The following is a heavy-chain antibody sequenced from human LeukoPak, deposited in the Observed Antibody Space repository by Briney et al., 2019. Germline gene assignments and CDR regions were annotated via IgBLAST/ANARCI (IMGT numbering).Heavy chain of an antibody. J-gene: IGHJ4*02. CDR2: IYYSGST. Sequence: PSETLSLTCTVSGGSISTSDYYWGWIRQPPGKGLEWIGSIYYSGSTYYNPSLKSRVTISVDTSKNQFSLKLSSVTAADTAVYYCARGRYFDYWGQGTLVTVSS. CDR1: GGSISTSDYY. CDR3: ARGRYFDY. V-gene: IGHV4-39*07.